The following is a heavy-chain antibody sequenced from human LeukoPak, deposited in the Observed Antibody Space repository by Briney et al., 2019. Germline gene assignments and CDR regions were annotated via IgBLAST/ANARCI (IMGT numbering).Heavy chain of an antibody. Sequence: SETLSLTCAVYGGSFSGYYWSWIRQPPGKGLEWIGEINHSGSTNYNPSLKSRVTISVDTYKKQFSLKLSSVTAADTAVYYCARENCGGDCYLYFDYWGQGTLVTVSS. D-gene: IGHD2-21*01. CDR2: INHSGST. J-gene: IGHJ4*02. CDR3: ARENCGGDCYLYFDY. V-gene: IGHV4-34*01. CDR1: GGSFSGYY.